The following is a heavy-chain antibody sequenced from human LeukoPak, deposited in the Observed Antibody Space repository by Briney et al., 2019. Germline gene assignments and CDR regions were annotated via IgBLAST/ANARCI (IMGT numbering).Heavy chain of an antibody. J-gene: IGHJ4*02. D-gene: IGHD1-26*01. CDR1: GGSISSYY. CDR2: IYTSGST. V-gene: IGHV4-4*07. Sequence: PSETLSLTCTVSGGSISSYYWSWIRQSTGKGLEWIGRIYTSGSTNYNPSLKSRVTMSVDTSKNQFSLKLSSVTAADTAVYYCARNGGSGTYYDGSFDYWGQGTLVTVSS. CDR3: ARNGGSGTYYDGSFDY.